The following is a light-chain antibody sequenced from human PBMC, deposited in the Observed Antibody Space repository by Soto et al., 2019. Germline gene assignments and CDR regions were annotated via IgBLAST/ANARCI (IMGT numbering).Light chain of an antibody. Sequence: DIVMTQSPDPLAVSLGERATINCKSSQSVLYSSSNKNYLAWYQQKPGQPPKLLIYWASTRESGVPDRFSGRGSGTDFTLTISSLQAEDVAVYYCQQYYSTRTFGQGTKVEIK. CDR1: QSVLYSSSNKNY. J-gene: IGKJ1*01. CDR3: QQYYSTRT. CDR2: WAS. V-gene: IGKV4-1*01.